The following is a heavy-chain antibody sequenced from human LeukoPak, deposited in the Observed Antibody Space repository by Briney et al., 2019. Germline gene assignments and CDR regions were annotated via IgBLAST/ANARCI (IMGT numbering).Heavy chain of an antibody. J-gene: IGHJ6*03. CDR1: GGSISSSSYY. CDR3: ASLPAAYYYYYYYMDV. D-gene: IGHD2-2*01. Sequence: SETLSLTCTVSGGSISSSSYYWGWIRQPPGKGLEWIGSIYYSGSTYYNPSLKSRVTISVDTSKNQFSLKLSSVTAADTAVYYCASLPAAYYYYYYYMDVWGKGTTVTISS. V-gene: IGHV4-39*01. CDR2: IYYSGST.